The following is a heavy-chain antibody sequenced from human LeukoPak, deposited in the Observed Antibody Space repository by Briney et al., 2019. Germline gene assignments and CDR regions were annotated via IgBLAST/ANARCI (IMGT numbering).Heavy chain of an antibody. CDR2: ISYDGSNK. CDR3: SRDYGGNSEGGYFDY. Sequence: GGSLRLSCAASGFTFSSYAMHWVRQAPGKGLEWVAVISYDGSNKYYADSVKGRFTISRDNSKNTLYLQMNSLRAEDTAVYYCSRDYGGNSEGGYFDYWGQGTLVTVSS. V-gene: IGHV3-30-3*01. CDR1: GFTFSSYA. D-gene: IGHD4-23*01. J-gene: IGHJ4*02.